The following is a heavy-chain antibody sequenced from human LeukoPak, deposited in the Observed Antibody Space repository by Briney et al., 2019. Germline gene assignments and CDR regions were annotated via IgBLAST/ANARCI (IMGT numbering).Heavy chain of an antibody. CDR2: IRYDGSNK. CDR3: AKDRIVGATNWIDY. Sequence: TGGSLRLSCAASGFTFSNYALHWVRQAPGKGLEWVAFIRYDGSNKYYADSVKGRFTISRDNSKNTLYLQMNSLRAEDTAVYYCAKDRIVGATNWIDYWGQGTLVTVSS. D-gene: IGHD1-26*01. V-gene: IGHV3-30*02. J-gene: IGHJ4*02. CDR1: GFTFSNYA.